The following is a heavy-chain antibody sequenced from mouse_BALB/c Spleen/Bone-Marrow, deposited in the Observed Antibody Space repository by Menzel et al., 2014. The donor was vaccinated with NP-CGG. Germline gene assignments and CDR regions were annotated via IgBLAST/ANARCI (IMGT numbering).Heavy chain of an antibody. CDR1: GFTFSSFG. J-gene: IGHJ1*01. D-gene: IGHD2-14*01. CDR2: ISSGSSTI. Sequence: DVKLQESGGGLVQPGGSRKLSCAASGFTFSSFGMHWVRQAPEKGLEWVAYISSGSSTIYYADTVKGRFTISRDNPKNTLFLQMTSLRSEDTAMYYCARDRYDEYFDAWGAGTTVTVSS. V-gene: IGHV5-17*02. CDR3: ARDRYDEYFDA.